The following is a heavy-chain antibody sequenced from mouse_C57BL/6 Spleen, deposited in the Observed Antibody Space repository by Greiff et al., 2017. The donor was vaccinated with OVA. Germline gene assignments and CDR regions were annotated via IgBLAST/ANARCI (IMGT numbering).Heavy chain of an antibody. Sequence: VQLQQPGAELVMPGASVKLSCKASGYTFTSYWMHWVKQRPGQGLEWIGEIDPSDSYTNYNQKFKGKSTLTVDKSSSTAYMQLSSLTSEDSAVYYCARLGQLRLRAMDYWGQGTSVTVSS. CDR2: IDPSDSYT. D-gene: IGHD3-2*02. CDR3: ARLGQLRLRAMDY. J-gene: IGHJ4*01. CDR1: GYTFTSYW. V-gene: IGHV1-69*01.